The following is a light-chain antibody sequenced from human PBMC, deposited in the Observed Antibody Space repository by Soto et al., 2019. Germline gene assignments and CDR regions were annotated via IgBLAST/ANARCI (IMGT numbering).Light chain of an antibody. J-gene: IGKJ1*01. CDR1: QSVSSNY. CDR2: IAS. V-gene: IGKV3-20*01. CDR3: QKYGSSPWT. Sequence: ELVLTQSPGTLSLSPGERATLSCRASQSVSSNYLAWYQQKTGQTPRLLIYIASSRAPGIPDRFSGSGSGTHFTLTISRVEPEDFAVYYCQKYGSSPWTFGQGTKVEIK.